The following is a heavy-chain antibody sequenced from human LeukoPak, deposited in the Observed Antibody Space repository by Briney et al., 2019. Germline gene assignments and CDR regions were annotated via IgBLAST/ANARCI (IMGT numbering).Heavy chain of an antibody. CDR1: GFTFSSYG. Sequence: GGSLRLSCAASGFTFSSYGMHWVRQAPGKGLEWAAVISYDGSNKYYADSVKGRFTISRDNSKNTLYLQMNSLRAEDTAVYYCATYYYDRSGSPFDYWGQGTLVTVSS. CDR2: ISYDGSNK. D-gene: IGHD3-22*01. J-gene: IGHJ4*02. V-gene: IGHV3-30*03. CDR3: ATYYYDRSGSPFDY.